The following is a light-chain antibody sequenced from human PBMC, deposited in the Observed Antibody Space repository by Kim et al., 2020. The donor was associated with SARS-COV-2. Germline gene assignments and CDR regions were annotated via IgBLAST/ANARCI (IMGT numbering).Light chain of an antibody. V-gene: IGKV1-39*01. CDR2: AAS. CDR1: QTISIY. Sequence: FASVGDRVNSTCRASQTISIYLNWYQQKPGKAPKLLIHAASSLQSGVPSRFSGSGSGTDFALTISSLQREDFATYYCQQSYSTPYIFGQGTKLEI. J-gene: IGKJ2*01. CDR3: QQSYSTPYI.